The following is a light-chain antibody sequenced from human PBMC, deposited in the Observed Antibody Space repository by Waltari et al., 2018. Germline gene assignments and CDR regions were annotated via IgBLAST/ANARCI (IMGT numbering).Light chain of an antibody. V-gene: IGKV3-20*01. CDR2: DAS. Sequence: EIVLTQSPGTLSLSPGERATLSCRPSQSVTRSLAWYQQKPGQGPRLLIFDASSRATGIPDRFSGSGSGTDFSLTISRLEPEDFAVYYCQKYVSLPATFGQGTKVEI. CDR3: QKYVSLPAT. J-gene: IGKJ1*01. CDR1: QSVTRS.